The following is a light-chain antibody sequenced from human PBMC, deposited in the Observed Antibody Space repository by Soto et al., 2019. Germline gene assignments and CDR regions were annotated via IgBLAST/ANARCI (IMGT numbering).Light chain of an antibody. CDR1: NSNIGAGYY. CDR2: SNN. CDR3: QSYDISLSGSVV. Sequence: QSVLTQPPSMSGAPGQRVTISCTGGNSNIGAGYYVHWYQPLPGAAPKLLIYSNNNRPSGVPDRFSGSKSGTSASLAITGLQAEDEADYYCQSYDISLSGSVVFGGGTKVTVL. J-gene: IGLJ2*01. V-gene: IGLV1-40*01.